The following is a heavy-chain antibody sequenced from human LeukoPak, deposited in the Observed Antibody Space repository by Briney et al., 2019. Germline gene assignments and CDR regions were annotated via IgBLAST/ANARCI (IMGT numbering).Heavy chain of an antibody. CDR3: AREYSASEH. V-gene: IGHV1-2*02. D-gene: IGHD5-12*01. J-gene: IGHJ1*01. CDR2: IDPCTGNT. CDR1: GYTFVGYY. Sequence: GASVKVSCKASGYTFVGYYLHWVRQAPGQGLEWMAWIDPCTGNTHYAQKFQGRITVTRDTSISTTYMELSWLTSDDTALYYCAREYSASEHWGQGTLVTVSS.